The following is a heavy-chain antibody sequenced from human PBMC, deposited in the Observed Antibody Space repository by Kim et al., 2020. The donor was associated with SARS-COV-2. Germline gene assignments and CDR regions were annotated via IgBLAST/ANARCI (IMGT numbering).Heavy chain of an antibody. J-gene: IGHJ4*02. V-gene: IGHV1-69*13. CDR3: AVYKERVDTAMVPRFDY. D-gene: IGHD5-18*01. CDR1: GGTFSSYA. CDR2: IIPIFGTA. Sequence: SVKVSCKASGGTFSSYAISWVRQAPGQGLEWMGGIIPIFGTANYAQKFQGRVTITADESTSTAYMELSSLRSEDTAVYYCAVYKERVDTAMVPRFDYWGQGTLVTVSS.